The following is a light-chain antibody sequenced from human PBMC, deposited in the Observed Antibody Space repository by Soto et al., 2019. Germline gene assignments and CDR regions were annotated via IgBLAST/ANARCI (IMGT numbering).Light chain of an antibody. CDR3: SSYTSSSTRV. CDR1: SSDVGGYNY. Sequence: QSALTQPAFVSGSPGQSITISCTGTSSDVGGYNYVSWYQQHPGKAPKLMIYDVSNRPSGVSNRFSGSKSGNTASLTISGLQAEDEADYYCSSYTSSSTRVFGGGTKVTVL. J-gene: IGLJ2*01. V-gene: IGLV2-14*01. CDR2: DVS.